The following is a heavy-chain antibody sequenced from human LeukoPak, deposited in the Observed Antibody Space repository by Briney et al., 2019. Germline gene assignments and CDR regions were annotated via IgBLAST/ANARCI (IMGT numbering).Heavy chain of an antibody. Sequence: SETLPLTCAVSGYSISSDYYWGWIRQPPGKGLEWIGSIYHSGSSYYNPSLKSRVTISIDTSKNQFSLKLSSVTAADTAVYYCARVYCSSTGCFAAYWGQGTLVTVSS. D-gene: IGHD2-2*01. CDR2: IYHSGSS. J-gene: IGHJ4*02. V-gene: IGHV4-38-2*01. CDR1: GYSISSDYY. CDR3: ARVYCSSTGCFAAY.